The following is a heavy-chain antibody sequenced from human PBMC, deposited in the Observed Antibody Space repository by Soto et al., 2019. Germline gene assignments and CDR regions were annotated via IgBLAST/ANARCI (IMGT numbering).Heavy chain of an antibody. D-gene: IGHD6-13*01. Sequence: ASVKVSCKVSGYTLTELSMHWVRQAPGKGLEWMGGFDPEDGETIYAQKFQGRVTMTEDTSTDTAYMELSSLKASDTAMYYCASHPRFRIAATGDNLFDPWALGTLVTVSS. CDR2: FDPEDGET. J-gene: IGHJ5*02. CDR1: GYTLTELS. V-gene: IGHV1-24*01. CDR3: ASHPRFRIAATGDNLFDP.